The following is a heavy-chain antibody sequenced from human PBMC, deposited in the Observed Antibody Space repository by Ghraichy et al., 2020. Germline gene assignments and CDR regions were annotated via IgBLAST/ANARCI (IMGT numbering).Heavy chain of an antibody. J-gene: IGHJ5*02. D-gene: IGHD2-2*01. CDR3: ARHCSSTSCYRNLGFDP. CDR2: IYYSGST. V-gene: IGHV4-61*07. Sequence: IGYIYYSGSTNYNPSLKSRVTISVDTSKNQFSLKLSSVTAADTAVYYCARHCSSTSCYRNLGFDPWG.